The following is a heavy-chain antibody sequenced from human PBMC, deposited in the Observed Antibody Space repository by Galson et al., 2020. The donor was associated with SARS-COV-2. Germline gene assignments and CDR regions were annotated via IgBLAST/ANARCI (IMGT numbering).Heavy chain of an antibody. J-gene: IGHJ6*03. CDR2: IIPIFGTA. CDR1: GGTFSSYA. D-gene: IGHD5-12*01. V-gene: IGHV1-69*05. Sequence: ASVKVSCKASGGTFSSYAISWVRQAPGQGLEWMGGIIPIFGTANYAQKFQGRVTITTDESTSTAYMELSSLRSEDTAVYYCASSEMATTYYYYYMDVWGKGTTVTVSS. CDR3: ASSEMATTYYYYYMDV.